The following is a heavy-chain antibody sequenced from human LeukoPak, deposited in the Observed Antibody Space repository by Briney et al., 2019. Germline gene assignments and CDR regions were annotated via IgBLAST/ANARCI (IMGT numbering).Heavy chain of an antibody. J-gene: IGHJ6*03. D-gene: IGHD4-23*01. CDR1: GGSFSGYY. V-gene: IGHV4-34*01. CDR2: INHSGST. Sequence: SETLSLTCAVYGGSFSGYYWSWIRQPPGKGLEWIGEINHSGSTNYNPSLKSRVTISVDTFKNQFSLKLSSVTAADTAVYYCARGGGNGGGWVGHYYYMDVWGKGTTVTVSS. CDR3: ARGGGNGGGWVGHYYYMDV.